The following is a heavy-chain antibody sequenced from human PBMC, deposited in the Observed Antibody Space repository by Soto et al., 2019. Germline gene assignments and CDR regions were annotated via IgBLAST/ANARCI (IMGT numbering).Heavy chain of an antibody. D-gene: IGHD6-6*01. Sequence: PGGSLRLSCAASGFSFDGYAMNWVRQPPGKGLEWVSGISWNSGNIDYADSVKGRFTISRDNAKNSLYLQMNSLRAEDTALYYCVKASTYSSSQGWFDPWGQGTMVTVS. CDR3: VKASTYSSSQGWFDP. CDR1: GFSFDGYA. CDR2: ISWNSGNI. J-gene: IGHJ5*02. V-gene: IGHV3-9*01.